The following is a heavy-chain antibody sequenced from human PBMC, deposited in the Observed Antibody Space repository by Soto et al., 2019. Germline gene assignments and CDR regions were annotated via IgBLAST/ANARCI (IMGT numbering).Heavy chain of an antibody. CDR3: ARRMYYSGSGSPLHFDY. CDR1: GGSISSTSYH. CDR2: IYYSGRT. V-gene: IGHV4-39*01. J-gene: IGHJ4*02. Sequence: QLQLQESGPGLVKPSETLSLTCTVSGGSISSTSYHWGWIRQPPGKGLECIGSIYYSGRTYYNPSLKSRVTISVDTSKNQFSLRLSSVTAADTAVYYCARRMYYSGSGSPLHFDYWGQGSLVTVSS. D-gene: IGHD3-10*01.